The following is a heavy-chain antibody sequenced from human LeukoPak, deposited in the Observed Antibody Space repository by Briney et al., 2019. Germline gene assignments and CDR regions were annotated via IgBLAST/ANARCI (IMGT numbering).Heavy chain of an antibody. J-gene: IGHJ4*02. CDR2: ISGSGGDT. Sequence: GGSLRLFCAASGFTFRSYDIYWVRQAPGKGLEWVSGISGSGGDTYFADSVKGRFTISRDHSKNTVFLQMDSLRAEDTAVYYCAKTTAGNSSGRYPGWPVDYWGQGTLVTVSS. V-gene: IGHV3-23*01. CDR1: GFTFRSYD. D-gene: IGHD6-19*01. CDR3: AKTTAGNSSGRYPGWPVDY.